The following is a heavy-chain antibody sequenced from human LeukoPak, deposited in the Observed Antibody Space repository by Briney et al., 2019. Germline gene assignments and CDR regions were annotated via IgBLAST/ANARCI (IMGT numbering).Heavy chain of an antibody. CDR3: VKGGQRYDFWRFDY. CDR1: GFTYSTYA. CDR2: ISGSGGST. D-gene: IGHD3-3*01. J-gene: IGHJ4*02. Sequence: GGSLRLSCVASGFTYSTYAMSWVRQAPGKGLEWVSSISGSGGSTYYAEFVKGRSTISRDNSKNTLYLQMNSLRAEDTAVYYCVKGGQRYDFWRFDYWGQGTLVSVSS. V-gene: IGHV3-23*01.